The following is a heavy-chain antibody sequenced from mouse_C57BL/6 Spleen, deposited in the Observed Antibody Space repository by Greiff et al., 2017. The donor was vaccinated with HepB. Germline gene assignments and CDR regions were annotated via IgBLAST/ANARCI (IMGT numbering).Heavy chain of an antibody. J-gene: IGHJ2*01. CDR3: ARGPNWDVDY. V-gene: IGHV5-17*01. D-gene: IGHD4-1*01. CDR1: GFTFSDYG. CDR2: ISSGSSTI. Sequence: EVHLVESGGGLVKPGGSLKLSCAASGFTFSDYGMHWVRQAPEKGLEWVAYISSGSSTIYYADTVKGRFTISRDNAKNTLFLQMTSLRSEDTAMYYCARGPNWDVDYWGQGTTLTVSS.